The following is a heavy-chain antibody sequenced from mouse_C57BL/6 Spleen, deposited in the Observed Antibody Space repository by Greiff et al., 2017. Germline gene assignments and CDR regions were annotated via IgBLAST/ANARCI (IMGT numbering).Heavy chain of an antibody. CDR1: GYSFTGYY. CDR2: INPSTGGT. V-gene: IGHV1-42*01. CDR3: ASKGDYYAMDY. Sequence: VQLQQSGPELVKPGASVKISCKASGYSFTGYYMNWVKQSPEKSLEWIGEINPSTGGTTYNQKFKAKATLTVDKSSSTAYMQLKSLTSEDSAVYYCASKGDYYAMDYWGQGTSVTVSS. J-gene: IGHJ4*01.